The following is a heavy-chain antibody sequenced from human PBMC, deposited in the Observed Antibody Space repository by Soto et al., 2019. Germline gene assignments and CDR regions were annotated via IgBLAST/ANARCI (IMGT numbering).Heavy chain of an antibody. Sequence: EVQILESGGGLAQPGGSLRLSCVASGFTFNTYAMSWVRQAPGRGLGWVSTISSRGNTYDGDSVKGRFTISRDNSKNTVQLQMNSLRPDDAAVYYCARRGGSGTYNNWFDPWGQGTLVTVSS. V-gene: IGHV3-23*01. D-gene: IGHD3-10*01. CDR3: ARRGGSGTYNNWFDP. CDR1: GFTFNTYA. CDR2: ISSRGNT. J-gene: IGHJ5*02.